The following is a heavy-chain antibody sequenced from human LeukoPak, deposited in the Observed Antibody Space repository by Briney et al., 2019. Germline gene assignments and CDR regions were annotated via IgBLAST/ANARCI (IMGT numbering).Heavy chain of an antibody. J-gene: IGHJ3*02. CDR3: ARKSARDDAFDI. CDR2: INAGNGNT. Sequence: ASVKVSCKASGYTFTSYAMHWVRQAPGQRLEWMGWINAGNGNTKYSQKFQGKVTITRDTSASTAYMELSSLRSEDTAVYYCARKSARDDAFDIWGQGTMVTVSS. D-gene: IGHD3-3*01. V-gene: IGHV1-3*01. CDR1: GYTFTSYA.